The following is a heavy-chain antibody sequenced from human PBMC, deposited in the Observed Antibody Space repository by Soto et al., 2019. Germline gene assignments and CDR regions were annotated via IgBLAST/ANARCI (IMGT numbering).Heavy chain of an antibody. CDR3: SRDEIQLWLSGRQRFDP. V-gene: IGHV4-30-4*01. CDR1: GGSISSRNYY. J-gene: IGHJ5*02. D-gene: IGHD5-18*01. Sequence: PSETLSLTCTVSGGSISSRNYYWSWSRQSPGKGLEWIGKIYSTGSSYYNPSLRSRVTLSVETSKNQFSLNLSSVTAADSVVYFCSRDEIQLWLSGRQRFDPWGQGTLVTVSS. CDR2: IYSTGSS.